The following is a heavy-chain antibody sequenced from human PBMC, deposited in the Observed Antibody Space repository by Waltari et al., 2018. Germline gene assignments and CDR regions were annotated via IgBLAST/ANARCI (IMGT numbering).Heavy chain of an antibody. Sequence: QVQLVQSGAEVKKPGSSVKVSCKASGGTFSSYAISWVRQAPGQGLECMGGIIPIFGTANYAQKFQGRVTITTDESTSTAYMELSSLRSEDTAVYYCASDSYSSGWYRDAFDIWGQGTMVTVSS. CDR3: ASDSYSSGWYRDAFDI. CDR1: GGTFSSYA. CDR2: IIPIFGTA. V-gene: IGHV1-69*05. J-gene: IGHJ3*02. D-gene: IGHD6-19*01.